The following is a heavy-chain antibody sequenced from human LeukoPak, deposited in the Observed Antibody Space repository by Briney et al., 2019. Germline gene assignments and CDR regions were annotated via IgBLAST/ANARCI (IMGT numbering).Heavy chain of an antibody. V-gene: IGHV4-30-4*01. D-gene: IGHD4-17*01. J-gene: IGHJ4*02. Sequence: SETLSLTCTVSGGSISSGDYYWSWIRQPRGKGLEWIGYIYYSGSTYYNPSLKSRVTISVDTSKNQFSLKLSSVTAADTAVYYCARGKPDMTYGYYFDYWGQGTLVTVSS. CDR1: GGSISSGDYY. CDR2: IYYSGST. CDR3: ARGKPDMTYGYYFDY.